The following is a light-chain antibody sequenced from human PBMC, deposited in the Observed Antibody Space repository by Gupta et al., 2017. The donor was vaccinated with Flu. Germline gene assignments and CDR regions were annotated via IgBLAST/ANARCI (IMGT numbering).Light chain of an antibody. Sequence: DIQMTQSPSTLSASVGDRVTITCRASQSVSYWLTWYQQKPGKAPKLLIYMASKSQSGVPSRFSDNGSGTEFTLTINDLQPDDFASYYCQQDNRHPFTFGLGTRMEI. J-gene: IGKJ2*01. V-gene: IGKV1-5*03. CDR3: QQDNRHPFT. CDR1: QSVSYW. CDR2: MAS.